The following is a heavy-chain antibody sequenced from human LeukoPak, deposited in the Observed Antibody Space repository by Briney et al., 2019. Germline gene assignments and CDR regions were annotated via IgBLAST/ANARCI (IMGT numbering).Heavy chain of an antibody. CDR3: ARTTRIAAAGYVY. CDR1: GGTFSSYA. CDR2: IIPIFGTA. J-gene: IGHJ4*02. V-gene: IGHV1-69*13. D-gene: IGHD6-13*01. Sequence: SVKVSCKASGGTFSSYAISRVRQAPGQGLEWMGGIIPIFGTANYAQKFQGRVTITADESTSTAYMELSSLRSEDTAVYYCARTTRIAAAGYVYWGQGTLVTVSS.